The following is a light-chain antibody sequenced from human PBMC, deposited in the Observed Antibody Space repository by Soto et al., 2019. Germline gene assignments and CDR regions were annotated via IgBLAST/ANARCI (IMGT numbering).Light chain of an antibody. V-gene: IGKV1-9*01. J-gene: IGKJ3*01. CDR1: QGISSY. CDR3: QRLQSYPFT. CDR2: AAS. Sequence: IQLTQSPSSLSASVGDRVTITCRASQGISSYLAWYQQKPGKAPKLLIYAASTLEIGVPSRFSGSGSGTEFTLTISSLQPEDFGTYYCQRLQSYPFTFGPGAKVDIK.